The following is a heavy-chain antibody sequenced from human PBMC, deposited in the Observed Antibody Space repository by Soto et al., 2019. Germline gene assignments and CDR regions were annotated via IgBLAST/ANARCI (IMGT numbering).Heavy chain of an antibody. D-gene: IGHD6-6*01. J-gene: IGHJ4*02. CDR2: IYPGDSDT. CDR3: ARLEAARNNQSKYRKAGVFYFDY. V-gene: IGHV5-51*01. CDR1: GYSFTSYW. Sequence: PGESLKISCKGSGYSFTSYWIGWVRQMPGKGLEWMGIIYPGDSDTRYSPSFQGQVTISADKSISTAYLQWSSLKASDTAMYYCARLEAARNNQSKYRKAGVFYFDYWGQGTLVTVSS.